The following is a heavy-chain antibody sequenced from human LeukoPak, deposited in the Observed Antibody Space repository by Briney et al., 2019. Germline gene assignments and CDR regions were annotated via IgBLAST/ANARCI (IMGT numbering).Heavy chain of an antibody. J-gene: IGHJ4*02. CDR1: GFTFSSYG. CDR2: IREDESEI. Sequence: GGSLRLSCAASGFTFSSYGMDWVRQAPGKGLEWLANIREDESEINYVDSVKGRFTISRDNAKNSLYLQMNSLRAEDTALYYCAKDIGELYYFDYWGQGTLVTVSS. D-gene: IGHD1-26*01. V-gene: IGHV3-7*03. CDR3: AKDIGELYYFDY.